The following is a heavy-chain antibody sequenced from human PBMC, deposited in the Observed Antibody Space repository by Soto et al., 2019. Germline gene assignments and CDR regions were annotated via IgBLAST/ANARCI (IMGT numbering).Heavy chain of an antibody. CDR2: ITGSGRST. Sequence: GGSLRLSCAASGFTFSSYWMHWVRQAPGKGLEWVSTITGSGRSTFYTDSVKGRFTISRDNSKNTLYMQMNSLRAEDTAVYYCAKDQSGYYDFWSGYDYWGQGTLVTVSS. V-gene: IGHV3-23*01. J-gene: IGHJ4*02. D-gene: IGHD3-3*01. CDR3: AKDQSGYYDFWSGYDY. CDR1: GFTFSSYW.